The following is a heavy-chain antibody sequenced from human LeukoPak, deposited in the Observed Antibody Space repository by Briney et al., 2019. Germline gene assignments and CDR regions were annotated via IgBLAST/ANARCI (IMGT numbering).Heavy chain of an antibody. V-gene: IGHV4-31*03. D-gene: IGHD6-13*01. Sequence: PSQTLSLTCTVSGGSISSGGYYWSWIRQHPRKGLEWIGYIYYSGSTYYNPSLKSRVTISADTSKNQFSLKLSSVTAADTAVYYCARDAGEQLAFDYWGQGTLVTVSS. CDR1: GGSISSGGYY. CDR3: ARDAGEQLAFDY. J-gene: IGHJ4*02. CDR2: IYYSGST.